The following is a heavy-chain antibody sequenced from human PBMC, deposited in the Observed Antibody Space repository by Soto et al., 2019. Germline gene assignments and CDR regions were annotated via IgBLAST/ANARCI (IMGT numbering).Heavy chain of an antibody. CDR2: ISYDGSNK. CDR1: GFTFSSYG. D-gene: IGHD7-27*01. V-gene: IGHV3-30*18. CDR3: AKDLRAGDHYYYGMDV. J-gene: IGHJ6*02. Sequence: GGSLRLSCAASGFTFSSYGMHWVRQAPGKGLEWVAVISYDGSNKYYADSVKGRFTISRDNSKNTLYLQMNSLRAEDTAVYYCAKDLRAGDHYYYGMDVWGQGTTVTVSS.